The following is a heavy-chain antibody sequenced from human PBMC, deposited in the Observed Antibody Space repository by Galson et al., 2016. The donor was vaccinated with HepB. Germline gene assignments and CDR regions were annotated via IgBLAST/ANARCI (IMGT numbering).Heavy chain of an antibody. CDR1: GFTFSSYG. Sequence: SLRLSCAASGFTFSSYGMHWVRQAPGKGLEWVSVFWEDVNNEDYADSVRGRFSISRDNSRNTVYLQMNNLRAEDTAVYYCARDPHQGGYAPDYWGQGTLVTVSS. J-gene: IGHJ4*02. V-gene: IGHV3-33*01. CDR2: FWEDVNNE. D-gene: IGHD5-12*01. CDR3: ARDPHQGGYAPDY.